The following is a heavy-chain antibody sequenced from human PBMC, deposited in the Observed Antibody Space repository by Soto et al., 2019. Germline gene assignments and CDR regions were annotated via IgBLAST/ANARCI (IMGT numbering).Heavy chain of an antibody. Sequence: PSETLSLTCAISGVSFSGYYWSWIRQPPGKGLEWIGEIDHSGSTKYNPSLKSRVTISVDTSKRQFSLNLRSVTAADTAVYYCARAPKPITTIRKQPYYFDYWGHGTLVTVSS. J-gene: IGHJ4*01. CDR2: IDHSGST. CDR1: GVSFSGYY. V-gene: IGHV4-34*01. CDR3: ARAPKPITTIRKQPYYFDY. D-gene: IGHD3-10*01.